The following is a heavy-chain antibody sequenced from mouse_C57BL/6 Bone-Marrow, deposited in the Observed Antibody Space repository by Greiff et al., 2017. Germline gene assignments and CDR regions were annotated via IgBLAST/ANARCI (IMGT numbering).Heavy chain of an antibody. CDR1: GYTFTDYN. D-gene: IGHD1-1*01. CDR2: INPNNGGT. CDR3: ARESGIYYYGSSYEAMDY. V-gene: IGHV1-18*01. J-gene: IGHJ4*01. Sequence: DVQLQESGPELVKPGASVKIPCKASGYTFTDYNMDWVKQSHGKSLEWIGDINPNNGGTIYNQKFKGKATLTVDKSSSTAYMELRSLTSEDTAVYYCARESGIYYYGSSYEAMDYWGQGTSVTVSS.